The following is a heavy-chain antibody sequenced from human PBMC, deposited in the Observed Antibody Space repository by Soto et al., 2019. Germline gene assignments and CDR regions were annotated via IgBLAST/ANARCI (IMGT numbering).Heavy chain of an antibody. D-gene: IGHD3-3*01. V-gene: IGHV3-23*01. J-gene: IGHJ4*02. CDR2: ISGSGGST. CDR3: AKPYYDFWSGYSTIDY. Sequence: EVQLLESGGGLVQPGGSLRLSCAASGFTFSSYAMSWVRQAPGKGLEWVSAISGSGGSTYYADSVKGRFTISRDNSKNTLYLQMNRLRAEDTAVYYCAKPYYDFWSGYSTIDYWGQGTLVTVSS. CDR1: GFTFSSYA.